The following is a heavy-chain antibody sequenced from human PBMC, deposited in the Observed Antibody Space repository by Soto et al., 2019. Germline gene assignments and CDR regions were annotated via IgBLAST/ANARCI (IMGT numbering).Heavy chain of an antibody. CDR1: GFTFDDYA. J-gene: IGHJ3*02. CDR3: AKDRAYSSSDAFDI. D-gene: IGHD6-6*01. V-gene: IGHV3-9*01. Sequence: GGSLRLSCAASGFTFDDYAMHWVRQAPGKGLEWVSGISWNSGSIGYVDSVKGRFTISRDNAKNSLYLQMNSLRAEDTALYYCAKDRAYSSSDAFDIWGQGTMVTVSS. CDR2: ISWNSGSI.